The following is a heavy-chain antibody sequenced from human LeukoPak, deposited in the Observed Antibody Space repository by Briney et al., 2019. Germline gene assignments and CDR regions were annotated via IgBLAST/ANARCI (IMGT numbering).Heavy chain of an antibody. D-gene: IGHD3-10*01. J-gene: IGHJ5*02. CDR1: GYSFTTYW. CDR3: VLPVRSWRGNWFDP. V-gene: IGHV5-51*01. CDR2: IYPGDFDT. Sequence: PGESLKISCKGSGYSFTTYWIGLVRQMPGKGLEWMGMIYPGDFDTKYSPPFQGQVTISADRSITTAYLQWSSLKASDTAMYYCVLPVRSWRGNWFDPWGQGTLVTVSS.